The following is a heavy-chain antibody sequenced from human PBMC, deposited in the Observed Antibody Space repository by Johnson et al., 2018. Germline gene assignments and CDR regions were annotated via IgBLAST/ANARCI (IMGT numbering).Heavy chain of an antibody. CDR3: LRDNKAHAFDV. V-gene: IGHV3-72*01. Sequence: VQLVESGGGLVQHRGTLRLSCATSGFTFSDHYMDWVRQAPGKGLEWVARIRDKVNRYNTGYAASVKGRFTISRDDSTLYLQMNSLKTEDTALYYCLRDNKAHAFDVWGQGTMVTVSS. J-gene: IGHJ3*01. D-gene: IGHD1/OR15-1a*01. CDR2: IRDKVNRYNT. CDR1: GFTFSDHY.